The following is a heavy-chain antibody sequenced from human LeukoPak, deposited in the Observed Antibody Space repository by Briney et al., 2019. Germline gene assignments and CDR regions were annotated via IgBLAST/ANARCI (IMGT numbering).Heavy chain of an antibody. D-gene: IGHD3-22*01. CDR1: GFTFSGYS. Sequence: PGGSLRLSCAASGFTFSGYSMNWVRQAPGKGLEWVSSISSSSSYIYYADSVKGRFTISRDNAKNSLYLQMNSLRAEDTAVYYCARGSKYYYDSSGDYWGQGTLVTVSS. V-gene: IGHV3-21*01. CDR2: ISSSSSYI. CDR3: ARGSKYYYDSSGDY. J-gene: IGHJ4*02.